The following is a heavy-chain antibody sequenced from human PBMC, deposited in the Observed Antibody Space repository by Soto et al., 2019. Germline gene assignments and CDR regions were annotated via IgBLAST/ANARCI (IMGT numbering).Heavy chain of an antibody. CDR3: VRSGDKHNLLDY. CDR2: SSNSCSFT. D-gene: IGHD4-17*01. CDR1: GFNLGDHC. V-gene: IGHV3-11*06. Sequence: PGGSLRVSCAASGFNLGDHCMSCTRQAPRKGLEWIGYSSNSCSFTRYAASVKGRLSISRHNAKNSRYLQISSLRGDDTAISYCVRSGDKHNLLDYWAPGTPVTVYS. J-gene: IGHJ4*02.